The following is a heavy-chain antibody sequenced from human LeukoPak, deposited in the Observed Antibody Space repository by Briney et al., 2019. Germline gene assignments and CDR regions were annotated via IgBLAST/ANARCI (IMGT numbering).Heavy chain of an antibody. D-gene: IGHD6-13*01. CDR2: ISSSGSTI. V-gene: IGHV3-48*03. J-gene: IGHJ3*02. CDR3: ARGGKAAAADVLGI. CDR1: GFTFSSYE. Sequence: PGGSLRLSCAASGFTFSSYEMNWVRQAPGKGLEWVSYISSSGSTIYYADSVKGRFTISRDNAKSSLYLQMNSLRPGDTAVYYCARGGKAAAADVLGIWGQGTMVTVSS.